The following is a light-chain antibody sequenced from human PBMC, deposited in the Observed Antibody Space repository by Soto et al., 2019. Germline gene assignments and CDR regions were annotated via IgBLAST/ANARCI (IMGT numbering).Light chain of an antibody. V-gene: IGKV1-5*01. CDR2: GAS. Sequence: DIQMTQSPSTLSASVGDRVTITCRASQSIRNWLAWYQDKPGKAPKLLIYGASSLESGVPSRFSGSGSGTEFTLTIVGLQPDDVATYYCQHYNAFPGPFGQGTKVAIK. J-gene: IGKJ1*01. CDR3: QHYNAFPGP. CDR1: QSIRNW.